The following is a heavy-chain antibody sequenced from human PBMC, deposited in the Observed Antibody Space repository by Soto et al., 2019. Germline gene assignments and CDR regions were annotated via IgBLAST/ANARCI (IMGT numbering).Heavy chain of an antibody. Sequence: GGSLRLSCAASGLSFSKVWINWVRPAPRKGLEWVGRIKSRTDGGTSDYGAPAKGRFAISRDDSRNIVYMQMNSLKIEDTGVYYCTTDSHRSAITVRLDYRGHGTLVTVSS. CDR3: TTDSHRSAITVRLDY. J-gene: IGHJ4*01. CDR1: GLSFSKVW. D-gene: IGHD3-16*02. CDR2: IKSRTDGGTS. V-gene: IGHV3-15*07.